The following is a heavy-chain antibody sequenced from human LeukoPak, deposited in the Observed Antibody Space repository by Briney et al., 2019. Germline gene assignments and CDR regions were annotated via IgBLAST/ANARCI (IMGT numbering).Heavy chain of an antibody. V-gene: IGHV4-59*01. D-gene: IGHD6-19*01. CDR1: GGSISRYY. CDR3: ARLTVAGTGDS. CDR2: IYYSGTT. J-gene: IGHJ4*02. Sequence: PSETLSLTCTVSGGSISRYYWSWVRQPPGEGLEWIGYIYYSGTTDYNPSLKSRVTISVDTSKNQFSLKMRSVTAADTAVYYCARLTVAGTGDSWGQGTLVTVSS.